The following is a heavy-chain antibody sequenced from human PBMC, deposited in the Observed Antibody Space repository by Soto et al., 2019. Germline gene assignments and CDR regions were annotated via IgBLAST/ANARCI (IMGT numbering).Heavy chain of an antibody. V-gene: IGHV4-34*01. CDR2: INHSGST. D-gene: IGHD4-17*01. J-gene: IGHJ5*02. Sequence: QVQLQQWGAGLLKPSETLSLTCAVYGGSFSGYYWSWIRQPPGKGLEWIGEINHSGSTNYNPSLRSRVTTSVDTSKNQFSLKLSSVTAADTAVYYWARPYGDYPTRRSNWFDPWGQGTLVTVSS. CDR3: ARPYGDYPTRRSNWFDP. CDR1: GGSFSGYY.